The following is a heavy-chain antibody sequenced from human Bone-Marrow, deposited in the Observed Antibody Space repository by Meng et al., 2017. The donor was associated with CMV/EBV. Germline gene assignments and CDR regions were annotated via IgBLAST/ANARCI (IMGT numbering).Heavy chain of an antibody. J-gene: IGHJ3*02. CDR3: ARVEYAFDI. Sequence: GGSLRLSCAASGFTFSSYAMHWVRQAPGKGLEWVAVISYDGSNKYYADSVKGRFTISRDNSKNTLYLQMNGLRAEDTAVYYCARVEYAFDIWGQGTMVTVSS. V-gene: IGHV3-30*04. CDR2: ISYDGSNK. CDR1: GFTFSSYA.